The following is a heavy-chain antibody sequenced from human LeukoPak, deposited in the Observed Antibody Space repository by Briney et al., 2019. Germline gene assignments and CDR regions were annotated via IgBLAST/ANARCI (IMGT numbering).Heavy chain of an antibody. D-gene: IGHD1-20*01. CDR3: ARATKHRYNWSFDY. V-gene: IGHV4-59*01. J-gene: IGHJ4*02. Sequence: SETLSLTCAVYGGSFSGYYWSWIRQPPGKGLEWIGYIYYSGSTNYNPSLKSRVTISVDTSKNQFSLKLNSVTAADTAVYYCARATKHRYNWSFDYWGQGTLVTVSS. CDR1: GGSFSGYY. CDR2: IYYSGST.